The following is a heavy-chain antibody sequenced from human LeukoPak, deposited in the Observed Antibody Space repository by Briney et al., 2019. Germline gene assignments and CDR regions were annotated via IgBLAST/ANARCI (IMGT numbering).Heavy chain of an antibody. D-gene: IGHD5-18*01. CDR2: IYPGDSDT. CDR1: GYSFTSYW. Sequence: GESLQISCKGSGYSFTSYWIGWVRQMPGKGLEWMVIIYPGDSDTRYSPSFQGQVTISANESISTAYLQWSSLKASDTAMYYCARWRAAMVTDYYYGMDVWGQGTTVTVSS. J-gene: IGHJ6*02. V-gene: IGHV5-51*01. CDR3: ARWRAAMVTDYYYGMDV.